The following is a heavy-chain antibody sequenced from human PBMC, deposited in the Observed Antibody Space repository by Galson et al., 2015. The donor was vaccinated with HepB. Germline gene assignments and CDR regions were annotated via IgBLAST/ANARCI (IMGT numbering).Heavy chain of an antibody. CDR1: GFTFSRYW. CDR3: ARLYYGGNSWEFGDFDY. CDR2: IKQDGSEK. V-gene: IGHV3-7*01. D-gene: IGHD4-23*01. J-gene: IGHJ4*02. Sequence: SLRLSCAASGFTFSRYWMSWVRQAPGKGLEWVANIKQDGSEKYYVDSVKGRFTISRDNAKNSLYLQMNSLRAEDTAVYYCARLYYGGNSWEFGDFDYWGQGTLVTVSS.